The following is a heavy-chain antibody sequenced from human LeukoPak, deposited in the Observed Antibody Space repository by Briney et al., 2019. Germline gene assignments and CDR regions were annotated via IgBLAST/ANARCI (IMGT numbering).Heavy chain of an antibody. CDR3: ARDGWLQPLDY. Sequence: GGSLRLSCAASGFTFSSYAMSWVRQAPGKGLEWVSAISGSGGSTYYADSVKGRFTVSRDNSKNTLYLQMNSLRAEDTAVYYCARDGWLQPLDYWGQGTLVTVSS. V-gene: IGHV3-23*01. CDR2: ISGSGGST. J-gene: IGHJ4*02. D-gene: IGHD5-24*01. CDR1: GFTFSSYA.